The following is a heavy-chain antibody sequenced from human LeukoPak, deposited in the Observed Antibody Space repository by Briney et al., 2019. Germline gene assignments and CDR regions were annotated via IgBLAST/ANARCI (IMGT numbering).Heavy chain of an antibody. J-gene: IGHJ4*02. CDR3: ASGLTMNY. CDR1: GGSIGSYY. D-gene: IGHD3-22*01. CDR2: IYYSGST. V-gene: IGHV4-59*08. Sequence: PSETLSLTCTVSGGSIGSYYWSWIRQPPGKGLEWIGYIYYSGSTNYNPSLKSRVTISVDTSKNQFSLKLSSVTAADTAVYYCASGLTMNYWGQGTLVTVSS.